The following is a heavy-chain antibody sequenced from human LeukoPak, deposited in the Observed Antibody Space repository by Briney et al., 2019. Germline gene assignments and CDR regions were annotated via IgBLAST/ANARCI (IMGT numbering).Heavy chain of an antibody. CDR3: ARYPYDILTGYYIDY. D-gene: IGHD3-9*01. Sequence: RTGGSLRLSCAASGFTFDDYGMSWVRQAPGKGLEWVSGINWNGGSTGYADSVKGRFTISRDNAKNSLYLQMNSLRAEDTAVYYCARYPYDILTGYYIDYWGQGTLVTVSS. CDR1: GFTFDDYG. CDR2: INWNGGST. V-gene: IGHV3-20*04. J-gene: IGHJ4*02.